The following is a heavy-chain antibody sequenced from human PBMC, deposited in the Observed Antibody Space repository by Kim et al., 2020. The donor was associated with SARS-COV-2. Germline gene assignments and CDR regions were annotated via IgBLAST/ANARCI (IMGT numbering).Heavy chain of an antibody. Sequence: ITIFGTANYAQKFQGRVTITADESTSTAYMELSSLRSEDTAVYYCAGRVTWGQGTLVTVSS. V-gene: IGHV1-69*01. CDR3: AGRVT. J-gene: IGHJ5*02. D-gene: IGHD1-26*01. CDR2: ITIFGTA.